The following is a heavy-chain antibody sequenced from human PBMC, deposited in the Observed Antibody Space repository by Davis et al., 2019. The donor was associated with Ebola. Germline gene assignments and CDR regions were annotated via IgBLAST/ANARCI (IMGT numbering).Heavy chain of an antibody. CDR1: GFTFSSYS. CDR3: ARHDDY. Sequence: GESLKISCAASGFTFSSYSMNWVRQAPGKGLEWVSYISGDSRTIFYADAVKGRFAISRDNGKNSLYLQMNSLTDADTAMYYCARHDDYWGQGTLVTVSS. J-gene: IGHJ4*02. CDR2: ISGDSRTI. V-gene: IGHV3-48*02.